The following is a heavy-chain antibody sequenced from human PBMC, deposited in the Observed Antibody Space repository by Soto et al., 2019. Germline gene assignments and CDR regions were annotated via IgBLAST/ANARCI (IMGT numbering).Heavy chain of an antibody. D-gene: IGHD2-15*01. CDR2: FDPEDGET. CDR1: GYTLTELS. V-gene: IGHV1-24*01. CDR3: ATALLVGPRGVDFDY. Sequence: ASVKVSCKVSGYTLTELSMHWVRQAPGKGLEWMGGFDPEDGETIYAQKFQGRVTMTEDTSTDTAYMELSSLRSEDTAVYYCATALLVGPRGVDFDYWRQGTLVTVSS. J-gene: IGHJ4*02.